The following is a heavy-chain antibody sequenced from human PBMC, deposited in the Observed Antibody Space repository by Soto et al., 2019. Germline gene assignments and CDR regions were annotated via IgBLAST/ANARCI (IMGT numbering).Heavy chain of an antibody. Sequence: GGSLRLSCAASGFTFSRYAMSWVRQAPGKGLEWVSAISGSGGSTYYADSVKGRFTISRDNSKNTLCLQMNSLRAEDTAVYYCATKATVTTLRRFYYGMDVWGQGTTVTVSS. J-gene: IGHJ6*02. CDR3: ATKATVTTLRRFYYGMDV. CDR1: GFTFSRYA. D-gene: IGHD4-17*01. V-gene: IGHV3-23*01. CDR2: ISGSGGST.